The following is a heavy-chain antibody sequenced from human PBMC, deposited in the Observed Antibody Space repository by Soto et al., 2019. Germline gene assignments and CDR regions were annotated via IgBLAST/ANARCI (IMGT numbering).Heavy chain of an antibody. V-gene: IGHV1-3*01. J-gene: IGHJ4*02. CDR1: GYTFTSYA. CDR2: INAGNGNT. CDR3: ARVDPADGRFDY. Sequence: ASVKVSCKASGYTFTSYAMHWVRQAPGQRLEWMGWINAGNGNTKYSQKFQGRVTITRDTSASTAYMELSSLRSEDTAVYYCARVDPADGRFDYWGQGTLVTVSS.